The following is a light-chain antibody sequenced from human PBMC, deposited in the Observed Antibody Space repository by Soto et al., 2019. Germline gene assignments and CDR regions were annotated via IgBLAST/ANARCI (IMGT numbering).Light chain of an antibody. CDR1: QSVSSSY. CDR3: QQYGSSPWT. CDR2: GAS. J-gene: IGKJ1*01. Sequence: EIVLTQSPVTLSLSPGERATLSCRASQSVSSSYLAWYQQKPGQAPRPLIYGASSRAIGIPDRFSGSGSGKDFTLTISRLEPEDFAVYYCQQYGSSPWTFGHGTKVDIK. V-gene: IGKV3-20*01.